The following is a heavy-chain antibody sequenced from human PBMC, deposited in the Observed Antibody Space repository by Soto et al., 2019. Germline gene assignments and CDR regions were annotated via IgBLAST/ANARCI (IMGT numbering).Heavy chain of an antibody. D-gene: IGHD6-6*01. CDR1: GYSFTTYW. V-gene: IGHV5-10-1*01. CDR2: IDPSDSYT. CDR3: AREYSRSSQVFDP. J-gene: IGHJ5*02. Sequence: GESLKISCEGSGYSFTTYWISWVRQMPGKGLEWMGRIDPSDSYTNYSPSFQGHVTISADKSISTAYLQWSSLKASDTAMYYCAREYSRSSQVFDPWGQGTLVTVSS.